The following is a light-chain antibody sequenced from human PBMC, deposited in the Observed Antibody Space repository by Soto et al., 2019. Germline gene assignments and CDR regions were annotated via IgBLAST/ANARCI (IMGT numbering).Light chain of an antibody. V-gene: IGKV1-17*03. J-gene: IGKJ1*01. CDR3: QQYNIYSLT. CDR2: AAS. CDR1: QDISNY. Sequence: DIQMTQSPSVMSASVGDRVTIICRASQDISNYLAWFQQEPGKAPKRLIYAASTLQTGVPSRFSGSGSGTEFTLTISSLQPEDFATYFCQQYNIYSLTFGQGTKVEVK.